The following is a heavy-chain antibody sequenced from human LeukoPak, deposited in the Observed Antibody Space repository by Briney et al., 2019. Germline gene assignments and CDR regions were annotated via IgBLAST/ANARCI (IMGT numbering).Heavy chain of an antibody. V-gene: IGHV1-24*01. CDR1: GYTLTGLS. Sequence: ASVKVSCKVSGYTLTGLSMHWVRQAPGKGLEWMGGFDPGDGETIYAQKFQGRVTMTEDTSTDTAYMELSSLRSEDTAVYYCATDGRAAAGRTPGFFYYYYMDVWGKGTTVTVSS. CDR3: ATDGRAAAGRTPGFFYYYYMDV. D-gene: IGHD6-13*01. J-gene: IGHJ6*03. CDR2: FDPGDGET.